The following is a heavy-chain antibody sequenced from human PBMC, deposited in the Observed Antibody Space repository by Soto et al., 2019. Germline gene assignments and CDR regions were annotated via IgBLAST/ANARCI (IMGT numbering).Heavy chain of an antibody. Sequence: SETLSLTCAVYGGSFSGYYWSWIRQPPGKGLEWIGEINHSGSTNYNPSLKSRATISVDTSKNQFSLKLSSVTAADTAVYYCARGPRYDFWSGPRWSIGMDVWGQGTTVTVSS. J-gene: IGHJ6*02. V-gene: IGHV4-34*01. CDR2: INHSGST. CDR3: ARGPRYDFWSGPRWSIGMDV. D-gene: IGHD3-3*01. CDR1: GGSFSGYY.